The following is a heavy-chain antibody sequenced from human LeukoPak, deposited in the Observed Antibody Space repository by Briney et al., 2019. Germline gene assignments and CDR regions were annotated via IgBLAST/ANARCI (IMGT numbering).Heavy chain of an antibody. CDR2: IDPSDSYT. D-gene: IGHD3-22*01. CDR3: ASTPYYYDSSNNWSDP. Sequence: GESLKISCKGSGYSFTSYWISWVRQMPGKGLEWMGRIDPSDSYTNYSPSFQGHVTISADKSISTAYLQWSSLKASDTAMYYCASTPYYYDSSNNWSDPWGQGTLVTVSS. CDR1: GYSFTSYW. V-gene: IGHV5-10-1*01. J-gene: IGHJ5*02.